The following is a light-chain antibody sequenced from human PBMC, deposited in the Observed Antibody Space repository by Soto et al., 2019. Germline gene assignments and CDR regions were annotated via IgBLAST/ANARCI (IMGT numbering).Light chain of an antibody. CDR1: QSLLHSNGYNY. CDR2: LGS. CDR3: MQVRQSPPT. Sequence: EIVRTQSPLSLPVTPGEPASISCRSSQSLLHSNGYNYLDWYLQKPGQSPQLLIYLGSNRASGVPDRFSGSGSGTDFTLKISRVEAEDVGVYYCMQVRQSPPTFGQGTRLEI. J-gene: IGKJ5*01. V-gene: IGKV2-28*01.